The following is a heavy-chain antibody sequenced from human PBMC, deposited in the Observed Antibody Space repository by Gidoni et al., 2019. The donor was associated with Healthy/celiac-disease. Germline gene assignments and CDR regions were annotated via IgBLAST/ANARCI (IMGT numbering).Heavy chain of an antibody. CDR2: ISGSGGST. CDR3: AKDATYCGGDCLTYWYFDL. D-gene: IGHD2-21*02. CDR1: GFPFSSYA. V-gene: IGHV3-23*01. Sequence: EVQLLESGGGLVQPGGSLRLSCAASGFPFSSYAMSWVRQAPGKGLEWVSAISGSGGSTYYADSVKGRFTISRDNSKNTLYLQMNSLRAEDTAVYYCAKDATYCGGDCLTYWYFDLWGRGTLVTVSS. J-gene: IGHJ2*01.